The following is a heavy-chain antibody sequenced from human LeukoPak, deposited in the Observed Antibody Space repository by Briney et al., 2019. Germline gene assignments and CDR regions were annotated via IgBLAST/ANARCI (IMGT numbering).Heavy chain of an antibody. CDR2: IWNDGNNR. Sequence: GGSLRLSCAASGFSFSSYGMHWVRQAPGQGLEWVAVIWNDGNNRYYVDSVKGRFTISRDTSKNTLYLQMNTLRVEDTAVYYCAKAWPAAGTFDSWGQGSLVTVSS. CDR3: AKAWPAAGTFDS. D-gene: IGHD6-13*01. V-gene: IGHV3-33*06. J-gene: IGHJ4*02. CDR1: GFSFSSYG.